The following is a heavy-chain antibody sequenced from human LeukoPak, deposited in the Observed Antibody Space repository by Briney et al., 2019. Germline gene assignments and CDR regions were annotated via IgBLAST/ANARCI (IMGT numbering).Heavy chain of an antibody. CDR3: TVISGDY. Sequence: GGSLRLSCTASGFTFGDYIMSWFRQAPGKGLEWVGSIRSKSSGGTTEYAASVKGRFTISRDDSKSIAYLQMNSLKTEDTAVYYCTVISGDYWGQGTLVTVSS. CDR1: GFTFGDYI. V-gene: IGHV3-49*03. J-gene: IGHJ4*02. CDR2: IRSKSSGGTT. D-gene: IGHD2-21*01.